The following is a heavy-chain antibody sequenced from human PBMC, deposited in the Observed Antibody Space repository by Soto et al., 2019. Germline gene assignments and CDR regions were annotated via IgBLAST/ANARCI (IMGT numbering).Heavy chain of an antibody. V-gene: IGHV4-61*01. D-gene: IGHD1-26*01. J-gene: IGHJ5*02. CDR2: MSHIGDS. CDR1: GGSLSSGLYY. Sequence: QVQLQESGPGLLKPSETLSLTCTVSGGSLSSGLYYWTWIRQPPGKGLEWIGYMSHIGDSKYNPPLNIRASIALDKSQWQVSLRLTSVTAAATAVYCCARDNVAGGTRFDPWGHGTLVTVSS. CDR3: ARDNVAGGTRFDP.